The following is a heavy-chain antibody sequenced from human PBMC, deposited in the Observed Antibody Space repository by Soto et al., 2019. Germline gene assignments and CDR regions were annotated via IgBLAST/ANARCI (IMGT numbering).Heavy chain of an antibody. CDR3: ARDFLSIAAAGTFSDGMDV. CDR1: GYTFTSYY. J-gene: IGHJ6*02. V-gene: IGHV1-46*01. CDR2: INPSGGST. Sequence: ASVKVSCKASGYTFTSYYMHWVRQAPGQGLEWMGIINPSGGSTSYAQKFQGRVTMTRDTSTSTVYMELSGLRSEDTAVYYCARDFLSIAAAGTFSDGMDVWGQGTTVTVSS. D-gene: IGHD6-13*01.